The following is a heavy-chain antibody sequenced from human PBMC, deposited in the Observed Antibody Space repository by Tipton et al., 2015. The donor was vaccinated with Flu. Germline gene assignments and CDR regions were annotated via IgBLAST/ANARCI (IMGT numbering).Heavy chain of an antibody. J-gene: IGHJ4*02. CDR1: GGSVNGFF. CDR3: ARLSYYDVDLKNFYFDY. CDR2: IYPTGTT. Sequence: TLSLTCTVSGGSVNGFFCSWIRQPPGKGLEWIGSIYPTGTTYYNPSLKSRVTISVDTSKSLFSLMLKSVTAADTALYYCARLSYYDVDLKNFYFDYWGQGALVTVSS. D-gene: IGHD3-10*02. V-gene: IGHV4-59*05.